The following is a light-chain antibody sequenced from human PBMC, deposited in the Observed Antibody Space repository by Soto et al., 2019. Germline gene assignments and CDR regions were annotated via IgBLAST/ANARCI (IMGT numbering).Light chain of an antibody. V-gene: IGKV3-11*01. J-gene: IGKJ5*01. CDR3: HQRSNWPPT. CDR2: DAS. CDR1: QRVSSY. Sequence: EIVLTQSPATLSLSPGERATLSCRASQRVSSYLAWYQQKPGQAPRLLIYDASNRATGIPARFSGSWSGTDFTLTISSLEPEDFAVYYCHQRSNWPPTFGQGTRLEIK.